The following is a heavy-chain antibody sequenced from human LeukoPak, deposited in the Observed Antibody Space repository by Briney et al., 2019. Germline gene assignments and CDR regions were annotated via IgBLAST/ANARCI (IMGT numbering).Heavy chain of an antibody. V-gene: IGHV3-33*01. D-gene: IGHD3-3*01. CDR1: GFTFSSYG. CDR2: IWYDGSNK. Sequence: GGSLRLSCAASGFTFSSYGMHWVRQAPGKGLEWVAVIWYDGSNKYYADSVKGRFTISRDNSKNTLYLQMNSLRAEDTAVYYCARDLRVGAYYDFWSGYYPGNYYYYGMDVWGQGTTVTVSS. CDR3: ARDLRVGAYYDFWSGYYPGNYYYYGMDV. J-gene: IGHJ6*02.